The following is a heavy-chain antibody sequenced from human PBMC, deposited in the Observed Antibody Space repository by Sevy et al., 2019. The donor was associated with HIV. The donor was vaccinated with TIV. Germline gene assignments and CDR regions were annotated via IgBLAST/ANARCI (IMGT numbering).Heavy chain of an antibody. CDR2: IYRGDNL. CDR3: ARGLGGYGKAYYFDI. V-gene: IGHV3-53*01. J-gene: IGHJ4*02. D-gene: IGHD2-21*01. Sequence: GGSLRLSCAASGLAVSDNYMNWVRQAPGKGLEWVSVIYRGDNLHYADFVRGRFTISRDTDKNMVYLQVNSLRVEDTAVYYCARGLGGYGKAYYFDIWGQGTLVTVSS. CDR1: GLAVSDNY.